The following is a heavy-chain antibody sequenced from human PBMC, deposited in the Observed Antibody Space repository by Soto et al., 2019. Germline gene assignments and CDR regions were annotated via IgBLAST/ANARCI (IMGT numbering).Heavy chain of an antibody. CDR1: GAFIRSYF. Sequence: QVQLQESGPGLLKPSETLSLTCSVSGAFIRSYFWSWVRQPPGKGLEWMGYIYHSAETKYSPSLKSRVIISVDTSRNQFSLRLKNVTAADTALYFCAGFKGRGVMIDYWGQGAPVVVSS. CDR3: AGFKGRGVMIDY. CDR2: IYHSAET. J-gene: IGHJ4*02. D-gene: IGHD3-10*01. V-gene: IGHV4-59*01.